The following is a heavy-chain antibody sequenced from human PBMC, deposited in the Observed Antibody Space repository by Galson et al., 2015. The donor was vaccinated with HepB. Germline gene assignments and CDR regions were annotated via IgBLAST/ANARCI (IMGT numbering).Heavy chain of an antibody. J-gene: IGHJ3*02. D-gene: IGHD5-24*01. CDR1: GFTFSSYA. Sequence: SLRPSCAASGFTFSSYAMSWVRQAPGKGLEWVSAISGSGCSTYYADSVKGRFTISRDNSKNTLYLQMNSLRAEDTAVYYCAKDGRDGYNYWDDAFDIWGQGTMVTVSS. CDR2: ISGSGCST. CDR3: AKDGRDGYNYWDDAFDI. V-gene: IGHV3-23*01.